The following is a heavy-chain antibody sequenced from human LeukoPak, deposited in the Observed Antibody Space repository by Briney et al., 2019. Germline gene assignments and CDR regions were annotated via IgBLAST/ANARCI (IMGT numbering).Heavy chain of an antibody. D-gene: IGHD4-17*01. CDR3: AREGTTVTTSFAS. CDR2: IKQDGSMK. Sequence: GTLSLTCAVSGGSISSSNWWSWVRQAPGKGLEWVANIKQDGSMKYYVDSVKGRFTISRDNAKNSLNLQMISLRAEDTAVYYCAREGTTVTTSFASWGQGTLVTVSS. V-gene: IGHV3-7*01. J-gene: IGHJ4*02. CDR1: GGSISSSNW.